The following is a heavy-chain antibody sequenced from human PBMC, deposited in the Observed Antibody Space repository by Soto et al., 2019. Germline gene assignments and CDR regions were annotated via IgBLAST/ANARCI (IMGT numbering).Heavy chain of an antibody. J-gene: IGHJ4*02. V-gene: IGHV3-23*01. CDR1: GFTFSSYA. CDR3: VKDGIGSYYFDY. D-gene: IGHD1-26*01. Sequence: GGSLRLSCAASGFTFSSYAMSWVRQAPGKGLEWVSAISGSGGSTYYADSVKGRFTISRDNSKNTLYLQMNSLRAEDTAVYYCVKDGIGSYYFDYWGQGTLVTVSS. CDR2: ISGSGGST.